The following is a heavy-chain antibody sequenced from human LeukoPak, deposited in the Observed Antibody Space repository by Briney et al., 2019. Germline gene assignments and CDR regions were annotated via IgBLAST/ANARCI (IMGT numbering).Heavy chain of an antibody. CDR2: ISYDGSNK. V-gene: IGHV3-30*04. J-gene: IGHJ5*02. Sequence: GGSLRLSCAASGFTFSSYAMHWVRQAPGKGLEWVAVISYDGSNKYYADSVKGRFTISRDNSKNTLYLQMNSLRAEDTAVYYCARASVRLGYCSGGSCRRAPAVDPWGQGTLVTVSS. CDR1: GFTFSSYA. D-gene: IGHD2-15*01. CDR3: ARASVRLGYCSGGSCRRAPAVDP.